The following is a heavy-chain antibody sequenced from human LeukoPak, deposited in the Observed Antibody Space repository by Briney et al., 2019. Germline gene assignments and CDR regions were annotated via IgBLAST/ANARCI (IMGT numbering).Heavy chain of an antibody. V-gene: IGHV1-46*01. J-gene: IGHJ4*02. CDR2: INPSGDNT. D-gene: IGHD3-16*02. CDR1: GYTFTSYY. Sequence: ASVKVSCKASGYTFTSYYMYWVRQAPGQGLEWMGIINPSGDNTNYAQKFQGRVTMTRDMSTTTVYMELSSLRSEDTAVYYCARPGITLGGVIIDHPSDYWGQGTLVTVSS. CDR3: ARPGITLGGVIIDHPSDY.